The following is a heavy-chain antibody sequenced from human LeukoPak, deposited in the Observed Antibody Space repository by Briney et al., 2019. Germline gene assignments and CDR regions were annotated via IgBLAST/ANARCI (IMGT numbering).Heavy chain of an antibody. CDR3: ASPRWLQSVYYYYYMDV. CDR2: IKQDGSEK. V-gene: IGHV3-7*01. J-gene: IGHJ6*03. Sequence: PGGSLRLSCAASGFTVSNNYMSWVRQAPGKGLEWVANIKQDGSEKYYVDSVKGRFTISRDNAKNSLYLQMNSLRAEDTAVYYCASPRWLQSVYYYYYMDVWGKGTTVTVSS. D-gene: IGHD5-24*01. CDR1: GFTVSNNY.